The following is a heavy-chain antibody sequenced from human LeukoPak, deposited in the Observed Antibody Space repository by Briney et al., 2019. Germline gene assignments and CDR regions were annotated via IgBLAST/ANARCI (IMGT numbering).Heavy chain of an antibody. V-gene: IGHV4-34*01. J-gene: IGHJ5*02. CDR2: INHSGST. Sequence: PSETLSLTCAVYGGSFSGYYWSWIRQPPGKGLEWIGEINHSGSTNYNPSLKSRVTISVDTSKNQFSLKLSSVTAADTAVYYCARHVRGYCSGGSCYSASWFDPWGQGTLVTVSS. CDR1: GGSFSGYY. CDR3: ARHVRGYCSGGSCYSASWFDP. D-gene: IGHD2-15*01.